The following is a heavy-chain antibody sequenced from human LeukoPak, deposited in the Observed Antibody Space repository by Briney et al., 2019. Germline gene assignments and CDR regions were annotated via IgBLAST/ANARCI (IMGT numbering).Heavy chain of an antibody. CDR3: AKYSSGWVNDY. D-gene: IGHD6-19*01. J-gene: IGHJ4*02. Sequence: PGGSLRLSCTASGFSVSTYPMAWVRQAPGKVLQWVSTITASGTDTFYADSVKGRFTISRDNSKNTLSLQMNSLRAEDTALYYCAKYSSGWVNDYWGQGTLVTVSS. V-gene: IGHV3-23*01. CDR2: ITASGTDT. CDR1: GFSVSTYP.